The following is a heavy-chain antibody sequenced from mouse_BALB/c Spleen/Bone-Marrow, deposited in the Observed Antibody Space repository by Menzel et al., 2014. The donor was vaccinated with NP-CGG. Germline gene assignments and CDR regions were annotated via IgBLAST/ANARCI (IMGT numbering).Heavy chain of an antibody. V-gene: IGHV5-17*02. J-gene: IGHJ2*01. Sequence: DVKLVESGGGLVQPGGSRKLSCAASGFTFSSFGMHWVRQAPEKGLEWVAYISSGSSAIYYADTVSGRFTVSRDNPKNTLFLQMTSLGSEDTVMYYCARGGNWEDFDYWGQGTTLTVSS. D-gene: IGHD4-1*01. CDR3: ARGGNWEDFDY. CDR1: GFTFSSFG. CDR2: ISSGSSAI.